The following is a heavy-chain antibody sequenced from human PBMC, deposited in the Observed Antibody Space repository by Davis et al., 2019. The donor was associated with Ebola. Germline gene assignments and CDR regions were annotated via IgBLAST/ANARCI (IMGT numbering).Heavy chain of an antibody. CDR3: ARNSNFLVGHAFDV. CDR1: GDSIATTTW. D-gene: IGHD3-3*01. J-gene: IGHJ3*01. CDR2: IFHTDIT. V-gene: IGHV4-4*02. Sequence: MPSETLSLTCAVSGDSIATTTWWGWIRQAPGKGLEWIGEIFHTDITNYNPSLKSRVTISVDTSKNQFSLTLTSVTAADSAVYYCARNSNFLVGHAFDVWGQGARITVSS.